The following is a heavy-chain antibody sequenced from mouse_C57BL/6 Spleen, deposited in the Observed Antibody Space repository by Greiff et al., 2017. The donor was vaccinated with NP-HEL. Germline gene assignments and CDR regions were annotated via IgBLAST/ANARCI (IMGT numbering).Heavy chain of an antibody. V-gene: IGHV8-8*01. CDR1: GFSLSTFGMG. J-gene: IGHJ1*03. CDR3: ARIIYSNYWYFDV. D-gene: IGHD2-5*01. Sequence: QVQLKESGPGILQPSQTLSLTCSFSGFSLSTFGMGVGWIRQPSGKGLEWLAHIWWDDDKYYNPALKSRLTISKDTSKNHVVLKIANVYTADTATYYCARIIYSNYWYFDVWGTGTTVTVSS. CDR2: IWWDDDK.